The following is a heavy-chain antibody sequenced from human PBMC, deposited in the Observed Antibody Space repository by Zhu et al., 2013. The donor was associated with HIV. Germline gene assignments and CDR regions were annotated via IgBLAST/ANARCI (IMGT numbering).Heavy chain of an antibody. Sequence: QVQLVQSGAEVKKPGASVKVSCKASGYTPTSYGVTWVRQAPGHALEWVGLINPTGGESIYAQNFQGRVTVTMDTSTSTVYMEFSSLRSEDTALFYCVRESGVTITTSRRHFDYWGQGTLVTVSS. V-gene: IGHV1-46*01. CDR3: VRESGVTITTSRRHFDY. CDR2: INPTGGES. CDR1: GYTPTSYG. D-gene: IGHD4-17*01. J-gene: IGHJ4*02.